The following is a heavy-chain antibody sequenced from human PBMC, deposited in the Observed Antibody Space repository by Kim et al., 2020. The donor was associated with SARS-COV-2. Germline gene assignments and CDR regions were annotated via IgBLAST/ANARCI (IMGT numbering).Heavy chain of an antibody. J-gene: IGHJ3*02. CDR1: GFTFSSYW. CDR3: ARGGGDYYGSGSYKSSAFDI. V-gene: IGHV3-74*01. D-gene: IGHD3-10*01. Sequence: GGSLRLSCAASGFTFSSYWMHWVRQAPGKGLVWVSRINSDGSSTSYADSVKGRFTISRDNAKNTLYLQMNSLRAEDTAVYYCARGGGDYYGSGSYKSSAFDIWGQGTMVTVSS. CDR2: INSDGSST.